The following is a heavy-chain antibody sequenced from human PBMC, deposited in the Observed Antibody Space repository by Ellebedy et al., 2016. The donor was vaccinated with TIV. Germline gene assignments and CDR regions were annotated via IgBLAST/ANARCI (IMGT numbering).Heavy chain of an antibody. J-gene: IGHJ3*01. Sequence: PGGSLRLSCAASGFTFSTYVMTWVRQAPGKGLEWVSAIGGSGHSTYYPDSVKGRFTISRDNSKTTLYLQMSSLRAEDTAVYYCVKVASGEHYDAFDFWGRGTMVTVSS. V-gene: IGHV3-23*01. D-gene: IGHD7-27*01. CDR1: GFTFSTYV. CDR3: VKVASGEHYDAFDF. CDR2: IGGSGHST.